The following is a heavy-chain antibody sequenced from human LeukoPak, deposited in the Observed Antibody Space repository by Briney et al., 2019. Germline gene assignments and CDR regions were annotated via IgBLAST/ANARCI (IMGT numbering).Heavy chain of an antibody. CDR2: IYYRGNT. CDR3: ARLYGAGRIPSSPTRDDAFDP. D-gene: IGHD3-10*01. CDR1: GGSISSSSYY. V-gene: IGHV4-39*07. J-gene: IGHJ3*01. Sequence: PSETLSLTCTVSGGSISSSSYYWGWIRQPPGKGLEWIGGIYYRGNTYYNPSLKSRVTISVDTSKNQFSLKLSSVTAADTAMYYCARLYGAGRIPSSPTRDDAFDPWGQGTMVIVSS.